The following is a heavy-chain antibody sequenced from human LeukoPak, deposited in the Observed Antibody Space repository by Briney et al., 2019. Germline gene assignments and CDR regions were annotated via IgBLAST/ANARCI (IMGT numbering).Heavy chain of an antibody. V-gene: IGHV4-59*05. Sequence: SETLSLTCTVAGASISSNYWSWIRQSPGKGLEWIGSIYYSGITYYNPSLKSRVTTSVDTSKNQFSLKLSSVTAADTAVYYCARSGSYSFWFDPWGQGTLVTVSS. CDR2: IYYSGIT. J-gene: IGHJ5*02. D-gene: IGHD1-26*01. CDR3: ARSGSYSFWFDP. CDR1: GASISSNY.